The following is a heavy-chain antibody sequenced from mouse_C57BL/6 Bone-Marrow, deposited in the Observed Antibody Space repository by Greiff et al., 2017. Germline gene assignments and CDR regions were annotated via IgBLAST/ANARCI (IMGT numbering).Heavy chain of an antibody. D-gene: IGHD2-5*01. Sequence: EVQLVESGGGLVQPGGSLKLSCAASGFTFSDYGMHWVRQAPEKGLEWVAYISSGSSTIYYADTVKGRFTISRDNAKNTLFLQMTSLRSEDTAMYYCARFYYSTYYAMDYWGQGTSVTVSS. CDR2: ISSGSSTI. CDR3: ARFYYSTYYAMDY. J-gene: IGHJ4*01. V-gene: IGHV5-17*01. CDR1: GFTFSDYG.